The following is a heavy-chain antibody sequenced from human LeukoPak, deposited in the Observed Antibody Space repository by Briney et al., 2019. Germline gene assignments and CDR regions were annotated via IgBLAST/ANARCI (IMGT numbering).Heavy chain of an antibody. D-gene: IGHD2-2*01. CDR3: ARGGCSSTSCYFRRGYYYYGMDV. Sequence: GGSLRLSCAASGFTFSSYAMNWVRQAPGKGLQWVSYISSTSEIWYADSVKGRFTISRDNAKNSLYLQMNSLRAEDTAVYYCARGGCSSTSCYFRRGYYYYGMDVWGQGTTVTVSS. CDR1: GFTFSSYA. V-gene: IGHV3-48*01. J-gene: IGHJ6*02. CDR2: ISSTSEI.